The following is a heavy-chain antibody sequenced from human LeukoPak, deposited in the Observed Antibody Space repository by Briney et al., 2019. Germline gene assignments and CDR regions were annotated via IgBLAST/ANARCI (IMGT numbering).Heavy chain of an antibody. Sequence: GGSLRLSCVASGFTFSSCWMHWVRQAPGKGLVWVSRINSDSSSTTYADSVKGRFTISRDNAKNTVYLQMNSLRAEDTAVYYCVRAAYGDSLLGWFDPWGQGTLVTVSS. V-gene: IGHV3-74*01. D-gene: IGHD4-17*01. CDR2: INSDSSST. CDR1: GFTFSSCW. J-gene: IGHJ5*02. CDR3: VRAAYGDSLLGWFDP.